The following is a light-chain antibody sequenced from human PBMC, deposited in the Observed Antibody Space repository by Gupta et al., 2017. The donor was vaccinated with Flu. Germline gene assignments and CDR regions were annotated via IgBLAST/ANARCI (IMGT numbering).Light chain of an antibody. Sequence: IQMSQSPSALFASVGDRVTITCRASQTISTYLIWYQQRPGEAPNLLIYAASNLQSGVPLRFSGSGSGTDFTLTISSLRPEDFASYYCQQTNRTPYTFGQGTKLEIK. CDR2: AAS. J-gene: IGKJ2*01. CDR1: QTISTY. V-gene: IGKV1-39*01. CDR3: QQTNRTPYT.